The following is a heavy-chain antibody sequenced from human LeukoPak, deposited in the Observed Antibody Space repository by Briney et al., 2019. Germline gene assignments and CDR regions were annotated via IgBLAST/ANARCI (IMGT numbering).Heavy chain of an antibody. CDR1: GFTFSSYA. Sequence: GGSLRLSCAASGFTFSSYAMSWVRQAPGKGLEWVSTISGSGGTIYYADSVKGRFTISRDNSENTLYLQMNSLGAEDTAAYYCAKVRGGSYLAFFDYWGQGTLVTVSS. J-gene: IGHJ4*02. CDR3: AKVRGGSYLAFFDY. CDR2: ISGSGGTI. V-gene: IGHV3-23*01. D-gene: IGHD1-26*01.